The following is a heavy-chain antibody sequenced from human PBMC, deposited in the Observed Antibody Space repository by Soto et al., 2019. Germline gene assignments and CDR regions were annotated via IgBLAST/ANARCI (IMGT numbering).Heavy chain of an antibody. Sequence: GGSLRLSCAASGFTFSSYAMSWVRQAPGKGLEWVSTNSASGGSTNYADSVKGRFTISRDNSKNTLYLQMNSLRAEDTAVYYCARRPDYFAYWGQGALVTVSS. CDR3: ARRPDYFAY. J-gene: IGHJ4*02. CDR1: GFTFSSYA. CDR2: NSASGGST. V-gene: IGHV3-23*01.